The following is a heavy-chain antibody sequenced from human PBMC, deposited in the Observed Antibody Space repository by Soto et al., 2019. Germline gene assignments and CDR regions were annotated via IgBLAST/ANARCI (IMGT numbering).Heavy chain of an antibody. V-gene: IGHV3-21*01. J-gene: IGHJ4*02. CDR1: GFTFSSDS. D-gene: IGHD3-22*01. CDR3: AMDYDSRGGIFDY. CDR2: ISSSSSYI. Sequence: EVQLVESGGGLVKPGGSLRLSCAASGFTFSSDSMNWVRQAPGKGLEWVSSISSSSSYIYYADSVKGRFTISRDNAKNSLYLQMNSLRAEDTAVYYCAMDYDSRGGIFDYWGQGTLVTVSS.